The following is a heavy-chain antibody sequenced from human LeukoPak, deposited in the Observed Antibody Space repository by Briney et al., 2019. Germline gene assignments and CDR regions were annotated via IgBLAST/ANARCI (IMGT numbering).Heavy chain of an antibody. J-gene: IGHJ4*02. CDR3: AKFSSGWYEDY. D-gene: IGHD6-19*01. Sequence: GGSLRLSCAASGFTFDSYWMHWVRQAPGTGLVWVSRINIDGGTTTYADSVKGRFTISRDNSKNTLYLQMSSLRAEDTAIYYCAKFSSGWYEDYWGQGTLVTVSS. CDR1: GFTFDSYW. V-gene: IGHV3-74*01. CDR2: INIDGGTT.